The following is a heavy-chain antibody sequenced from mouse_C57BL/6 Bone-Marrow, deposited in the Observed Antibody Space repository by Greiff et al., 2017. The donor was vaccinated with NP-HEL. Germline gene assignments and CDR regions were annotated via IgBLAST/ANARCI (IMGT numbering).Heavy chain of an antibody. CDR3: ARSGFLLYAMDY. CDR2: IDPSDSYT. Sequence: VQLQQPGAELVRPGTSVKLSCKASGYTFTSYWMHWVKQRPGQGLEWIGVIDPSDSYTNYNQQFKGKATLTVETSSSAAYMQLSSLHSEDSAVYYCARSGFLLYAMDYWGQGTSVTVSS. D-gene: IGHD2-10*01. CDR1: GYTFTSYW. J-gene: IGHJ4*01. V-gene: IGHV1-59*01.